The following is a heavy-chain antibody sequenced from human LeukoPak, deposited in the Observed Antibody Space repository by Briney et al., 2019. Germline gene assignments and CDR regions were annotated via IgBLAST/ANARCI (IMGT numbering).Heavy chain of an antibody. CDR3: VRGVPVTPGIDY. D-gene: IGHD2-2*01. CDR2: ICTDGTTI. CDR1: GFTFSTYC. J-gene: IGHJ4*02. V-gene: IGHV3-74*01. Sequence: GGSLRLSCTASGFTFSTYCMHWVRQPPGKGLVWVSQICTDGTTIKYADSVNGRFTISRDNAKNTLYLQMNSLRVEDTAVYYCVRGVPVTPGIDYWGQGTLVTVSS.